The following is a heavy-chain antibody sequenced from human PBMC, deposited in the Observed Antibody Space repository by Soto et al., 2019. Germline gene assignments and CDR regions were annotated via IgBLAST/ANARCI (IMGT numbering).Heavy chain of an antibody. D-gene: IGHD6-6*01. J-gene: IGHJ4*02. CDR1: GYTFTSYD. Sequence: ASVKVSCKASGYTFTSYDINWVRQATGQGLEWMGWMNPNSGNTGYAQKFQGRVTMTRNTSISTAYMELSSLRSEDTAVYYCAKEAAARGTFDYWGQGTLVTVSS. V-gene: IGHV1-8*01. CDR3: AKEAAARGTFDY. CDR2: MNPNSGNT.